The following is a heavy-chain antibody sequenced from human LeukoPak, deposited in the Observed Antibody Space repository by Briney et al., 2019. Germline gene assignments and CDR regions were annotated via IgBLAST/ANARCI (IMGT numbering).Heavy chain of an antibody. CDR1: GYTFTGYY. CDR3: ARPSGARRHLWLDY. D-gene: IGHD5-18*01. CDR2: ISAYNGDT. J-gene: IGHJ4*02. V-gene: IGHV1-18*04. Sequence: ASVKVSCKASGYTFTGYYMHWVRQAPGQGLEWMGWISAYNGDTDFAQHLQGRVSMTIDASTNTAYMELSSLRSDDTAVYYCARPSGARRHLWLDYWGQGTVVTVSS.